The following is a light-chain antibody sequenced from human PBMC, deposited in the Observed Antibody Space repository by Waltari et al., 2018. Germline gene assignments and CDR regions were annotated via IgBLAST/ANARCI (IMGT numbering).Light chain of an antibody. Sequence: QSDLTQPASVSGSPGQSMTISCTGTYIDVGAYDYVWWYQQYPGKHPKLVIFDCSSRPSGASGRFSGSTSGNTASLIISHLQAEDEADYYCSSYTTNRHYVFGAGTKVTVL. CDR2: DCS. CDR1: YIDVGAYDY. CDR3: SSYTTNRHYV. V-gene: IGLV2-14*01. J-gene: IGLJ1*01.